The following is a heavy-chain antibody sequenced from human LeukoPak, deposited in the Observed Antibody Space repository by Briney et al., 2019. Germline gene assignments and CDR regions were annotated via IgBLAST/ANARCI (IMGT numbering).Heavy chain of an antibody. CDR1: GFTFTTYD. J-gene: IGHJ5*02. CDR2: LAGDT. V-gene: IGHV3-13*01. Sequence: GGSLRLSCAASGFTFTTYDINWVRQETGKGMEWVSALAGDTYNPGSVKGRFTISRDNAKNSLYLQMNSLRAEDTAVYYCARDQYNYGYVSWFDPWGQGTLVTVSS. D-gene: IGHD5-18*01. CDR3: ARDQYNYGYVSWFDP.